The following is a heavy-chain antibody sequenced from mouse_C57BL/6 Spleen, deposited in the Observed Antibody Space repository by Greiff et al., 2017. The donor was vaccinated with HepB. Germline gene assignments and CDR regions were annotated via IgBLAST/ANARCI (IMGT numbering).Heavy chain of an antibody. CDR1: GFTFSSYA. CDR3: ARDKGATVAYFDY. CDR2: ISDGGSYT. Sequence: EVMLVESGGGLVKPGGSLKLSCAASGFTFSSYAMSWVRQTPEKRLEWVATISDGGSYTYYPDNVKGRFTISRDNAKNNQYLQMSHLKSEDTAMYYCARDKGATVAYFDYWGKGTTLTVSS. V-gene: IGHV5-4*01. D-gene: IGHD1-1*01. J-gene: IGHJ2*01.